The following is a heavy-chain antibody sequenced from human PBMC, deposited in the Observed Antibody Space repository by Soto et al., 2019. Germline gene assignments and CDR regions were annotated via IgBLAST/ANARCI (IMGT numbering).Heavy chain of an antibody. D-gene: IGHD5-18*01. V-gene: IGHV4-30-2*01. J-gene: IGHJ4*02. Sequence: TLSLTCAVSGGSISSGGYSWSWIRQPPGKGLEWIGYIYHSGSTYYNPSLKSRVTISVDRSKNQFSLKLRSVTAADTAVYYCVRDSYNFDDWGQGILVTVSS. CDR2: IYHSGST. CDR1: GGSISSGGYS. CDR3: VRDSYNFDD.